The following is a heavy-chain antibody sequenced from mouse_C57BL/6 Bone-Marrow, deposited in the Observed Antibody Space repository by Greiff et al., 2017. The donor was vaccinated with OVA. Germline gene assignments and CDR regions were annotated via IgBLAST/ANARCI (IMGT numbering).Heavy chain of an antibody. J-gene: IGHJ4*01. Sequence: QVQLKESGPGLVQPSQSLSITCTVSGFSLTSYGVHWVRQPPGKGLEWLGVIWSGGSTDYNAAFISRLSISKDNSKSQVFFKMNSLQADDTAIYYCAKTRPIYYGNYYAMDYWGQGTSVTVSS. D-gene: IGHD2-1*01. CDR2: IWSGGST. CDR1: GFSLTSYG. CDR3: AKTRPIYYGNYYAMDY. V-gene: IGHV2-4*01.